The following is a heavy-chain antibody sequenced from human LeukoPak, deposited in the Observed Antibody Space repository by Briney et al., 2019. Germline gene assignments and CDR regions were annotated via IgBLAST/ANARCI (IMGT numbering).Heavy chain of an antibody. J-gene: IGHJ4*02. D-gene: IGHD6-13*01. V-gene: IGHV3-23*01. Sequence: GGSLRLSCAASGFPFSASAMTWVRQAPGKGLEWVSAISGSGGSTYYADSVKGRFTISRDNSKNTLYLQMNSLRAEDTAVYYCAKRLTRIAAAGPDYWGQGTLVTVSS. CDR3: AKRLTRIAAAGPDY. CDR1: GFPFSASA. CDR2: ISGSGGST.